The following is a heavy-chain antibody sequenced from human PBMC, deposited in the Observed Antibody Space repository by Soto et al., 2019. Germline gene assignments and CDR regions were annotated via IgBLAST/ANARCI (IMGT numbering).Heavy chain of an antibody. D-gene: IGHD3-3*01. V-gene: IGHV3-30-3*01. CDR1: GFTFSSYA. CDR3: ARDVFGMNYDFWSGYYNPEPYYYGMDV. Sequence: GGSLRLSCAASGFTFSSYAMHWVRQAPGKGLEWVAVISYDGSNKYYADSVKGRFTISRDNSKNTLYLQMNSLRAEDTAVYYCARDVFGMNYDFWSGYYNPEPYYYGMDVWGQGTTVTVSS. J-gene: IGHJ6*02. CDR2: ISYDGSNK.